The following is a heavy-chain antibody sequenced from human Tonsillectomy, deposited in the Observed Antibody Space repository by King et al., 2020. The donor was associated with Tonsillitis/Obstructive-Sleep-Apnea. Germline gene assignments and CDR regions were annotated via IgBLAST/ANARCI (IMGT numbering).Heavy chain of an antibody. V-gene: IGHV1-46*01. Sequence: VQLVESGAEVMTPGASVNVSCKASGYTFTRYYIHWVRQARGQGLEGMGIINPRSGISTYAHKFQGRLTMTSDTSASTIYLELSSLRSEDTAVYFCARHDVVGRYIDSWGQGTLVTVSS. J-gene: IGHJ4*02. CDR1: GYTFTRYY. CDR2: INPRSGIS. D-gene: IGHD2-21*01. CDR3: ARHDVVGRYIDS.